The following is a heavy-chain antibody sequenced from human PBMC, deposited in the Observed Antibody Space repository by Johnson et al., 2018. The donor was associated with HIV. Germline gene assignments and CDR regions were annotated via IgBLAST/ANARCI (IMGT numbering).Heavy chain of an antibody. CDR3: ASRSYGYVRHAFDI. Sequence: MLLVESGGGLVKTGGSLRLSCAASGFTFSYAWMSWVRQAPGKGLEWIGRINWNGGSTGYADSVKGRFTISRDNSKNTLYLQMNSLRAEDTAVYYCASRSYGYVRHAFDIWGQGTMVTVSS. V-gene: IGHV3-20*04. D-gene: IGHD5-18*01. CDR2: INWNGGST. CDR1: GFTFSYAW. J-gene: IGHJ3*02.